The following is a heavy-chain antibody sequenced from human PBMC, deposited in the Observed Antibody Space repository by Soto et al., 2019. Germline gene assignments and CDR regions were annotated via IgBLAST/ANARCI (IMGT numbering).Heavy chain of an antibody. D-gene: IGHD3-10*01. CDR2: IVVGSGNT. CDR3: ARVRSYYGSGSYWSYYYGMDV. V-gene: IGHV1-58*01. CDR1: GFTFTSSA. J-gene: IGHJ6*02. Sequence: ASVKVSCKASGFTFTSSAVQWVRQARGQRLEWIGWIVVGSGNTNYAQKFQERVTITRDMSTSTAYMELSSLRSEDTAVYYCARVRSYYGSGSYWSYYYGMDVWGQGTTVTVSS.